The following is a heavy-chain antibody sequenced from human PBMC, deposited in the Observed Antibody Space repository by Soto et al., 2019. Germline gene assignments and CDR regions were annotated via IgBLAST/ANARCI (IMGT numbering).Heavy chain of an antibody. Sequence: EVQLVESGGGLVQPGGSLRLSCAASGFTFSSYWMHWVRQAPGKGLVWVSRINSDGSSTSYADSVKGRFTISRDNAKNTLYRQMNSLRAEDTAVYYCAREAYCSGGSCYSWGLGYGMDVWGQGTTVTVSS. J-gene: IGHJ6*02. CDR1: GFTFSSYW. CDR3: AREAYCSGGSCYSWGLGYGMDV. D-gene: IGHD2-15*01. CDR2: INSDGSST. V-gene: IGHV3-74*01.